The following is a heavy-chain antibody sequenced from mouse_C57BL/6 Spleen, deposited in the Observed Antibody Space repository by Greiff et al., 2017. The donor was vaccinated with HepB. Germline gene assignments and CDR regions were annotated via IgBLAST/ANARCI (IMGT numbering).Heavy chain of an antibody. CDR1: GYAFTNYL. D-gene: IGHD1-1*01. CDR2: INPGSGGT. V-gene: IGHV1-54*01. J-gene: IGHJ2*01. CDR3: ARYYYGSSYDYFDY. Sequence: VKLMESGAELVRPGTSVKVSCKASGYAFTNYLIEWVKQRPGQGLEWIGVINPGSGGTNYNEKFKGKATLTADKSSSTAYMQLSSLTSEDSAVYFCARYYYGSSYDYFDYWGQGTTLTVSS.